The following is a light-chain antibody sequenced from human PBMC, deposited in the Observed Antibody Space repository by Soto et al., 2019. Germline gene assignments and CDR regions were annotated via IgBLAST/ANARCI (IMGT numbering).Light chain of an antibody. CDR1: SSDVGGYNY. CDR3: SSYTSSSTLGGV. Sequence: QPASVSGSPGQSITISCTGTSSDVGGYNYVSWYQQHPGKAPKLMIYEVSNRPSGVSNRFSGSKSGNTASLTISGLQAEDEADYYCSSYTSSSTLGGVFGTGTKLTVL. J-gene: IGLJ1*01. CDR2: EVS. V-gene: IGLV2-14*01.